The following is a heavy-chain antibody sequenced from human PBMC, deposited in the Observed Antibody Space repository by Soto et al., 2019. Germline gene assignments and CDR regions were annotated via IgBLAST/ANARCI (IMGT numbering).Heavy chain of an antibody. CDR1: GFTLGSYS. J-gene: IGHJ5*02. V-gene: IGHV3-21*01. CDR2: ISSSGYSI. CDR3: ARSYSSNSNWFAP. D-gene: IGHD6-19*01. Sequence: GGSLRLSCEVSGFTLGSYSMNWVRQAPGKGLEWVSYISSSGYSIYYADSVRGRFTISRDNPRNSLYPQMNSLRAEDTAVYYCARSYSSNSNWFAPWGQGTLVTVPS.